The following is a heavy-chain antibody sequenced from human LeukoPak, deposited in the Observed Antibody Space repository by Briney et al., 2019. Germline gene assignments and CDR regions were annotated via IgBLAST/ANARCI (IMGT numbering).Heavy chain of an antibody. CDR2: IYYSGST. CDR3: ASQNYDFWSGYYGSFNDY. CDR1: GGSISSSSYY. V-gene: IGHV4-39*01. Sequence: SGTLSLTCTVSGGSISSSSYYWGWIRQPPGKGLEWIGSIYYSGSTYYNPSLKSRVTISVDTSKNQFSLKLSSVTAADTAVYYCASQNYDFWSGYYGSFNDYWGQGTLVTVSS. J-gene: IGHJ4*02. D-gene: IGHD3-3*01.